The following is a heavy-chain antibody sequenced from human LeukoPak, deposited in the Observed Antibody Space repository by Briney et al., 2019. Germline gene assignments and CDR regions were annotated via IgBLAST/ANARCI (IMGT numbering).Heavy chain of an antibody. V-gene: IGHV1-69*04. D-gene: IGHD3-22*01. J-gene: IGHJ4*02. CDR2: IIPIFGIA. CDR3: ARDRGYYYDSSGYYIPAAFDY. Sequence: SVKVSCKASGGTFSSYAISWVRQAPGQGLEWMGRIIPIFGIANYAQKFQGRVTITADKSTSTAYMELSSLRSEDTGVYYCARDRGYYYDSSGYYIPAAFDYWGQGTLVTVSS. CDR1: GGTFSSYA.